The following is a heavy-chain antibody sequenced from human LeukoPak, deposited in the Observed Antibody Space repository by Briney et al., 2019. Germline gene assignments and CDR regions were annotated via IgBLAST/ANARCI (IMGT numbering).Heavy chain of an antibody. CDR2: LYTGGTT. CDR3: ARGKGYGRSYYFDY. V-gene: IGHV3-53*01. CDR1: GFTFSYNY. J-gene: IGHJ4*02. D-gene: IGHD1-26*01. Sequence: GGSLRLSCAVSGFTFSYNYMSWVRQAPGKGLEWVSVLYTGGTTYYADSVKGRFTISRDNSKNTLYLQMNSLRAEDTAVYYCARGKGYGRSYYFDYWGQGTLVTVSS.